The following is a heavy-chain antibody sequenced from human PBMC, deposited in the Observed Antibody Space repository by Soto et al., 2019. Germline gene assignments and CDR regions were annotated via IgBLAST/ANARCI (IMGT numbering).Heavy chain of an antibody. CDR1: GFSLATKGVG. Sequence: QITLKESGPTEVKPTETLALTCTFSGFSLATKGVGVGWVRQPPGGALEWIAVIYWDDDTRYSPSLETRLTITKDTPKNQVALTMTDMDFVDTASFYCAHVRITYGGVVVDEAFDVWGQGAVVTVSS. D-gene: IGHD3-16*02. CDR3: AHVRITYGGVVVDEAFDV. CDR2: IYWDDDT. V-gene: IGHV2-5*02. J-gene: IGHJ3*01.